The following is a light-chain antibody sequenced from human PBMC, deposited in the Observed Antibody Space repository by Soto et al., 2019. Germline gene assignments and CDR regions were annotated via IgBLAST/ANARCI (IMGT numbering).Light chain of an antibody. J-gene: IGLJ1*01. CDR2: NVS. CDR3: TSSTSGSLYV. V-gene: IGLV2-14*01. Sequence: QSVLTQPASVSGSPGQSITISCTGTSSDVGHYNFVSWYQQYPGKVPKLLIYNVSNRPSGVSNRFSVSKSGNTASLTISGLQAEDEADYFCTSSTSGSLYVFGTGTKLTVL. CDR1: SSDVGHYNF.